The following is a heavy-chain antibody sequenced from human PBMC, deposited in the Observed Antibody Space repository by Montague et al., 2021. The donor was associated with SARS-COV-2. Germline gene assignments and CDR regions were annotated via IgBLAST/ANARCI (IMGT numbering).Heavy chain of an antibody. Sequence: SETLSLTCTVSGGSISSSGYYWGWIRQPPGKGLEWIGSIYCSGSTYYNPSLKGRVTISVDTSKNQFSLKLSSVTAADTAVYYCARFPTSYYYDSKAAPATPDAFDIWGQGTMVTVSS. CDR1: GGSISSSGYY. CDR3: ARFPTSYYYDSKAAPATPDAFDI. J-gene: IGHJ3*02. V-gene: IGHV4-39*01. CDR2: IYCSGST. D-gene: IGHD3-22*01.